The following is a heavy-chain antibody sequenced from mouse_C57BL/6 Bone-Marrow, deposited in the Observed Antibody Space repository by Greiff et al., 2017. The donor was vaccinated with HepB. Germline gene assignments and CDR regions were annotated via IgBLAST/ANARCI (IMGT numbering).Heavy chain of an antibody. CDR3: ARDRYGNYPYAMDY. D-gene: IGHD2-1*01. CDR1: GFTFSSYA. Sequence: EVQLVESGGGLVKPGGSLKLSCAASGFTFSSYAMSWVRQTPEKRLEWVATISDGGSYTYYPDNVKGRFTISRDNAKNNLYLQMSHLKSEDTAMYYCARDRYGNYPYAMDYWGQGTSVTDSS. J-gene: IGHJ4*01. V-gene: IGHV5-4*01. CDR2: ISDGGSYT.